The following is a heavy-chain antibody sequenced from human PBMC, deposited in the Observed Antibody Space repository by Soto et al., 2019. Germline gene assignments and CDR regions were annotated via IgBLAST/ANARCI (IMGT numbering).Heavy chain of an antibody. D-gene: IGHD3-22*01. J-gene: IGHJ3*02. CDR3: ARGQDDSSGYHDAFDI. V-gene: IGHV4-59*01. CDR1: GGSISSYY. CDR2: IYYSGRT. Sequence: PSETLSLTCTVSGGSISSYYWSWIRQPPGKGLYWIGYIYYSGRTNYNPSLKSRVTISVDTSKNQFSLKLSSVTAADTAVYYCARGQDDSSGYHDAFDIWGQGTMVTVSS.